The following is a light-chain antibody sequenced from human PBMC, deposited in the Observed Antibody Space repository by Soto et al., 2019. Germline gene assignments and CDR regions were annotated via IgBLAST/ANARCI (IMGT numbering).Light chain of an antibody. CDR2: GAS. J-gene: IGKJ5*01. Sequence: EIVMTQSPATLSVSPWEIATLSFSASQSVSSNLAWHQQKPGQAPRLLIYGASSRATGIPDRFSGSGSGTDFTLTISRLEPEDFAVYYCHNYSYWPITFGQGTRLEIK. CDR3: HNYSYWPIT. CDR1: QSVSSN. V-gene: IGKV3D-15*01.